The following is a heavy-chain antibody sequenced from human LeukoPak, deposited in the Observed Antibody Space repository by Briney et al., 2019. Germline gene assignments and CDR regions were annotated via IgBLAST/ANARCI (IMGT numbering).Heavy chain of an antibody. V-gene: IGHV4-34*01. CDR1: GGSFSGYY. J-gene: IGHJ4*02. CDR3: ARGPRRSVDY. CDR2: INHSGST. D-gene: IGHD3-10*01. Sequence: SETLSLTCAVYGGSFSGYYWSWIRQPPGKGLEWIGEINHSGSTNYNPSLKSRVTISVDTSKNQFSLKLSSVTAADTAVYYCARGPRRSVDYWGQGTPVTVSS.